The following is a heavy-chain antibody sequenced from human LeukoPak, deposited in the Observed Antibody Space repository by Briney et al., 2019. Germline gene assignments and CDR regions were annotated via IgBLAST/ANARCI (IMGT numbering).Heavy chain of an antibody. V-gene: IGHV3-11*06. Sequence: PGGSLRLSCAASGFTFSDYYMSWIRQAPGKGLEWASYISSSSSYTNYADSVKGRFTISRDNAKNSLYLQMNSLRAEDTAVYYCAREGNDILTGYPDYFDYWGQGTLVTVSS. CDR1: GFTFSDYY. CDR2: ISSSSSYT. J-gene: IGHJ4*02. D-gene: IGHD3-9*01. CDR3: AREGNDILTGYPDYFDY.